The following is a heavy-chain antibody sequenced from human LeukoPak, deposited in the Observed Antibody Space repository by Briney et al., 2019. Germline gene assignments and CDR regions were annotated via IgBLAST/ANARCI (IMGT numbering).Heavy chain of an antibody. CDR2: IYSSGST. CDR3: ARDLDKYPYNWFDP. J-gene: IGHJ5*02. CDR1: GGSISSYY. D-gene: IGHD6-6*01. Sequence: SETLSLTCTVSGGSISSYYWSWIRQPAGKGLEGIGRIYSSGSTIYNPSLKSRVTMSVDTSKNQFSLKLTSVTAADMAVYYCARDLDKYPYNWFDPWGQGTLVTVSS. V-gene: IGHV4-4*07.